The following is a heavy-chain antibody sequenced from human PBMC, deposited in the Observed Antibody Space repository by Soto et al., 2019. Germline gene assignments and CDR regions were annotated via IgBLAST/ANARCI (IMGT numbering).Heavy chain of an antibody. CDR3: AKGSRYNWNYIDY. D-gene: IGHD1-20*01. CDR1: GFTFSSYG. CDR2: ISYDGSNK. V-gene: IGHV3-30*18. Sequence: GGSLRLSCAASGFTFSSYGMHWVRQAPGKGLEWVAVISYDGSNKYYADSVKGRFTISRDNSKNTLYLQMNSLRAEDTAVYYCAKGSRYNWNYIDYWGQGTLGTVAA. J-gene: IGHJ4*02.